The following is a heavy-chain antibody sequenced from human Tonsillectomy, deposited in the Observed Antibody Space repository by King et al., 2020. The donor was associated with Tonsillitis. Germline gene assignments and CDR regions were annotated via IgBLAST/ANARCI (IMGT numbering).Heavy chain of an antibody. CDR1: GFTFSSYS. V-gene: IGHV3-21*01. J-gene: IGHJ4*02. Sequence: VQLVESGGGLVKPGGSLRLSCAASGFTFSSYSMNWVRQAPGKGLEWVSSISSRSSYIYYADSVKGRFTISRDNAKNSMYLQMNSLRAEDTAVYYCAREGCAYGDYFDYWGQGTLVTVSS. D-gene: IGHD4-17*01. CDR2: ISSRSSYI. CDR3: AREGCAYGDYFDY.